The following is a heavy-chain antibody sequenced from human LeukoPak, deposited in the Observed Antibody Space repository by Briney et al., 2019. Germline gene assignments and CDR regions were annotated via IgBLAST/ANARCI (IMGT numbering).Heavy chain of an antibody. V-gene: IGHV3-66*01. CDR2: IYPNGNT. CDR1: GFTVSSNY. CDR3: AKTHDSSGYYYGTIGDYFDY. Sequence: QPGGSLRLSCAASGFTVSSNYMNWVRQAPGKGLEWVSMIYPNGNTFYTDSVKGRFTISRDNSKNTLDLQMNSLRAEDTAVYYCAKTHDSSGYYYGTIGDYFDYWGQGTLVTVSS. J-gene: IGHJ4*02. D-gene: IGHD3-22*01.